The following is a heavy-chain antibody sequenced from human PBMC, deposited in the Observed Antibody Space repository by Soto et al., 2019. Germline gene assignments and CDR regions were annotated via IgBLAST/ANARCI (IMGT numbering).Heavy chain of an antibody. Sequence: GGSLRLSCAASGFTFSSYSMNWVRQAPGKGLEWVSSISSSSYIYYADSVKGRFTISRDNAKNSLYLQMNSLRAEDTAVYYCARDHTCSGGSCYLLFYYYYGMDVWGQGTTVTVSS. D-gene: IGHD2-15*01. V-gene: IGHV3-21*01. CDR2: ISSSSYI. J-gene: IGHJ6*02. CDR1: GFTFSSYS. CDR3: ARDHTCSGGSCYLLFYYYYGMDV.